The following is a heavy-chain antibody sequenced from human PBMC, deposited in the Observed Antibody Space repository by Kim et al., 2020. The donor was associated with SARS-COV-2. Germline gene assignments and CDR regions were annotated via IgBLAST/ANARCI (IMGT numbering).Heavy chain of an antibody. CDR1: GGSFSGYY. D-gene: IGHD5-18*01. CDR3: ARGGRYSYGYYYYYYGMDV. Sequence: SETLSLTCAVYGGSFSGYYWSWIRQPPGKGLEWIGEINHSGSTNYNPSLKSRVTISVDTSKNQFSLKLSSVTAADTAVYYCARGGRYSYGYYYYYYGMDVWGQGTTVTVSS. CDR2: INHSGST. V-gene: IGHV4-34*01. J-gene: IGHJ6*02.